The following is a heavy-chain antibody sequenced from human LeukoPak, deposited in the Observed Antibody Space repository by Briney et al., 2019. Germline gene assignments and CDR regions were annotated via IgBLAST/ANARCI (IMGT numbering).Heavy chain of an antibody. V-gene: IGHV4-39*01. Sequence: PSETLSLTCPVSGGSISSSSYYWGWIRQPPGKGLEWIGSIYYSGSTYYNPSLKSRVTISVDTSKNQFSLKLSSVTAADTAVYYCASSITIFGVVIRFDYWGQGTLVTVSS. D-gene: IGHD3-3*01. CDR3: ASSITIFGVVIRFDY. CDR1: GGSISSSSYY. CDR2: IYYSGST. J-gene: IGHJ4*02.